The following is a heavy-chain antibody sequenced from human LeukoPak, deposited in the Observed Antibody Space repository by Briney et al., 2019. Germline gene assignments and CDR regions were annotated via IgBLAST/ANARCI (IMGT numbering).Heavy chain of an antibody. J-gene: IGHJ4*02. D-gene: IGHD5-18*01. CDR2: IYHSGST. CDR1: GGSISSGGYS. V-gene: IGHV4-30-2*01. CDR3: ARETDTAIDY. Sequence: PSQTLSLTCAVSGGSISSGGYSWSWIRQPPGKGLEWIGYIYHSGSTYYNPSLKSRVTISVDRSKNQFSLELSSVTAADTAVYYCARETDTAIDYWGQGTLVTVSS.